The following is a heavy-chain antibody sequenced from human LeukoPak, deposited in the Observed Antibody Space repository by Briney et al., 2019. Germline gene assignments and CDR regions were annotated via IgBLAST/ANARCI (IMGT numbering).Heavy chain of an antibody. CDR2: IYYSGST. CDR3: ARSSGVNWYFDL. V-gene: IGHV4-59*01. J-gene: IGHJ2*01. Sequence: SETLSLTCTVSGGSISSYYWSWIRQPPGKGLEWIGYIYYSGSTNYNPSLKSRVTISVDTSKNQFSLRLSSVTAADTAVYYCARSSGVNWYFDLWGRGTLVTVSS. D-gene: IGHD2-8*01. CDR1: GGSISSYY.